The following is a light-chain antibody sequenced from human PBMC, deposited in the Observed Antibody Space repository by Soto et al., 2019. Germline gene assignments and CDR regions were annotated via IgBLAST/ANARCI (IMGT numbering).Light chain of an antibody. CDR2: RNN. V-gene: IGLV1-47*01. Sequence: QSALTQPPSASGTPGQRVTISCSGSSSNIGDSYGYWFQQLPGTAPKLLIYRNNQRPSGVPDRFSGSKSGTSASLAISGLRPEDEADYYCATWDDSLRGWVFGGGTKVTVL. CDR1: SSNIGDSY. CDR3: ATWDDSLRGWV. J-gene: IGLJ3*02.